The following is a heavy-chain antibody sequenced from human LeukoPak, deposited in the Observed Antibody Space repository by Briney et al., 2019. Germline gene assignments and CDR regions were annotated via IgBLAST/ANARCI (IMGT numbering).Heavy chain of an antibody. CDR1: GFTFSNSA. CDR3: ARVWNYEDY. D-gene: IGHD1-7*01. CDR2: LSGSGITT. Sequence: QPGGSLRLSCAASGFTFSNSAMSWVRQAPGKGLEWVSTLSGSGITTYYADSVKGRFTISRDNSKNTLYLQMNSLRAEDTAVYYCARVWNYEDYWGQGTLVTVSS. J-gene: IGHJ4*02. V-gene: IGHV3-23*01.